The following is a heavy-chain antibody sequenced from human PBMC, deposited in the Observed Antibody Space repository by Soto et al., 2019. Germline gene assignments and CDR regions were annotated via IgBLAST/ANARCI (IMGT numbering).Heavy chain of an antibody. CDR2: IIPVLGLA. CDR1: GGTFSTYI. CDR3: TGGSGGGFDD. J-gene: IGHJ4*02. V-gene: IGHV1-69*02. Sequence: QVQLVQSGAEVKKPGSSVKVSCKASGGTFSTYIINWVRQAPGQGLEWMGRIIPVLGLANYAQKFQGRVTITADKSTSTAYMDLSSLRSEDTAMYYCTGGSGGGFDDWGQGTLVTVSS. D-gene: IGHD1-26*01.